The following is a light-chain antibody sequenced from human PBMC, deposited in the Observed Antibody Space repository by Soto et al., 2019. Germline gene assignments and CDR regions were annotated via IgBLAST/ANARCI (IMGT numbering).Light chain of an antibody. CDR2: WAS. J-gene: IGKJ1*01. Sequence: DIVMTQSPDSLAVSLGERATINCKSSQSVLYSSNNKNYLAWYQQNPGQPPKVLIYWASTRESGVPDRFSGSGSGTDFTLTISSLQAEDVAVYYCQQYYSTPTFGQGTKVEIK. CDR3: QQYYSTPT. CDR1: QSVLYSSNNKNY. V-gene: IGKV4-1*01.